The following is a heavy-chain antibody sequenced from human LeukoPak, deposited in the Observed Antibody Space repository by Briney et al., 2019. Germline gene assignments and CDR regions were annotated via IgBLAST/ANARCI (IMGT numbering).Heavy chain of an antibody. CDR2: ITYDGYYK. Sequence: GGSLRLSCAASGFTFSSYGMHWVRQAPGKGLEWVALITYDGYYKYYSDSVKGRFTISSDTSKNTMYLQMNSLRAEDTAVYYCARVPYVSGTFDYWGQGTLVTVSS. D-gene: IGHD3-10*01. V-gene: IGHV3-30*03. CDR3: ARVPYVSGTFDY. J-gene: IGHJ4*02. CDR1: GFTFSSYG.